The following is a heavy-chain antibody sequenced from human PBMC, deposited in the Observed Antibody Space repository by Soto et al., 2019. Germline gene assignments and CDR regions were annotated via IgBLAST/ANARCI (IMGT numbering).Heavy chain of an antibody. D-gene: IGHD6-6*01. J-gene: IGHJ4*02. CDR1: GYNFDGYW. CDR3: ARGGVSTRTFVY. Sequence: PGESLKISCKGSGYNFDGYWIAWVRQMPGKGLELMGIIYPSDSDTRYRPSFQGQVTISADKSIRSAYLQWSSLSASDTAMYYCARGGVSTRTFVYWGQGTPVTVSS. V-gene: IGHV5-51*01. CDR2: IYPSDSDT.